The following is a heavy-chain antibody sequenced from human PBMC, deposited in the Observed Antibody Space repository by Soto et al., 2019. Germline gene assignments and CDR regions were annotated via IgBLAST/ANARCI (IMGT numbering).Heavy chain of an antibody. J-gene: IGHJ4*02. CDR2: ISSSGTSA. CDR3: ARDRGAVTGQYFDY. V-gene: IGHV3-11*05. CDR1: GFTFSGVY. D-gene: IGHD6-19*01. Sequence: QVQLEESGGGLVQPGGSLRLSCAASGFTFSGVYMSWIRQAPNKGLEYISYISSSGTSANYADSVKGRFTISRDNAKNSLYLQMNSLRAEDTAVYYCARDRGAVTGQYFDYWGQGALVTVSS.